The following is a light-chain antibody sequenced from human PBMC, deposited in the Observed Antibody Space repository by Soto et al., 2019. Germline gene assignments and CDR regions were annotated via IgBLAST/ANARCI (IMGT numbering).Light chain of an antibody. CDR1: QSVLYSSNNKNY. V-gene: IGKV4-1*01. CDR3: QQYYSTPPA. Sequence: DIVMPQSPDYLAVSLGERATIHCNSSQSVLYSSNNKNYLAWYQQKPGQPPKLLIYWASTRESGVPDRFSGSGSGTDFTLTISSLQAEDVAVYYCQQYYSTPPAFGQGTRLEIK. CDR2: WAS. J-gene: IGKJ5*01.